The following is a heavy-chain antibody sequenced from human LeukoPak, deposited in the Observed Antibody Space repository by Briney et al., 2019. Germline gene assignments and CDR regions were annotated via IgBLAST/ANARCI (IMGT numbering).Heavy chain of an antibody. CDR2: ISGSGGST. D-gene: IGHD2-21*02. Sequence: PSGTLSLTCGVSGGSISSNNWWSWVRQAPGKGLEWVSAISGSGGSTYYADSVKGRFTISRDNSKNTLYLQMNSLRAEDTAVYYCAKDSAVVVTATTFDYWGPGTLVTVSS. V-gene: IGHV3-23*01. CDR1: GGSISSNN. J-gene: IGHJ4*02. CDR3: AKDSAVVVTATTFDY.